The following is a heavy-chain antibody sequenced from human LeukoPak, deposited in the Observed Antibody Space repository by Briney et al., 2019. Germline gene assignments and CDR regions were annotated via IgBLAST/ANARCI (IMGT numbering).Heavy chain of an antibody. CDR2: INSDGSST. V-gene: IGHV3-74*01. CDR3: ARGVDYYENSGTIDY. D-gene: IGHD3-22*01. CDR1: GFTFSSYW. J-gene: IGHJ4*02. Sequence: GGSLRLSCAASGFTFSSYWMHWVRQAPGEGLVWVSRINSDGSSTSYADSVKGRFTISRDNAKNTLYLQMNSLRAEDTAVYYCARGVDYYENSGTIDYWGQGTLVTVSS.